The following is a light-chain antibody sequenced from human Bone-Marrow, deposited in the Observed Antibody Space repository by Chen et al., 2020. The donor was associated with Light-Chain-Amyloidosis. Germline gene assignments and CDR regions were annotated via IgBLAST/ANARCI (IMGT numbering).Light chain of an antibody. J-gene: IGLJ1*01. Sequence: SYDLTQPPSVSVSPGQTAVITCSGGNLGDQYVCWYQQKQGQSTVLVIHRDNKRPSGIPERFSAYNPGRIATLKIRGTQPVDEADYYCQTWDSSTGVFGSGTRVTVL. CDR3: QTWDSSTGV. CDR1: NLGDQY. V-gene: IGLV3-1*01. CDR2: RDN.